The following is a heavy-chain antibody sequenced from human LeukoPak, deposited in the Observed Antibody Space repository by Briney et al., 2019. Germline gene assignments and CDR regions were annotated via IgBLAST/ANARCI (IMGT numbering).Heavy chain of an antibody. D-gene: IGHD2-15*01. Sequence: TTSETLSLTCTVSDGSVSSSSYSWGWIRQPPGKGLEWIGSIYYSGSTYYNPSLKSRVTISADTSKNQFSLKLTSVTAADTAVFYCAAQVYCSGGSCYPRYFDYWGQGTLVTVSS. J-gene: IGHJ4*02. CDR3: AAQVYCSGGSCYPRYFDY. CDR2: IYYSGST. CDR1: DGSVSSSSYS. V-gene: IGHV4-39*01.